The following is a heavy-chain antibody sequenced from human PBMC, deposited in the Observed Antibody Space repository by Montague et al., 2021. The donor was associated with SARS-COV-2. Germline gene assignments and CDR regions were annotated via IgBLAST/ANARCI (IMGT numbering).Heavy chain of an antibody. CDR1: GGSVATGEYF. V-gene: IGHV4-61*02. D-gene: IGHD4-23*01. CDR3: ARSGGPSYPGLFDS. J-gene: IGHJ4*02. Sequence: TLSLTCTVSGGSVATGEYFWNWIRQPAGKGLEWIGRVYTSGSTTYIPSLNSRLTISLDTSKNRISLNLSSVTATDTAVYYCARSGGPSYPGLFDSWGQGTLVTVSS. CDR2: VYTSGST.